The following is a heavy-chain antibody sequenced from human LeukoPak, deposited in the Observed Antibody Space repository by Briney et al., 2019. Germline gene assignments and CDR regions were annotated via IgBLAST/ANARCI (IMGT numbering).Heavy chain of an antibody. V-gene: IGHV3-74*01. CDR2: TNLDGRST. CDR3: AKDRIVGATTHWFDY. CDR1: GFTFSNYW. J-gene: IGHJ4*02. Sequence: GGSLRLSCVASGFTFSNYWIHWVRQVPGKGLMWVSRTNLDGRSTTYADSVKGRFTISRDNSKNTLYLQMNSLRAEDTAVYYCAKDRIVGATTHWFDYWGQGTLVTVSS. D-gene: IGHD1-26*01.